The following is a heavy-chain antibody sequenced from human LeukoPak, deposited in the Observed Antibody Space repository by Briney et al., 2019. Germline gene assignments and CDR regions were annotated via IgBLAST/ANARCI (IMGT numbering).Heavy chain of an antibody. CDR3: VRRQALRGRHRAFDP. Sequence: ASVKVSCKASGGTFSNYAISWVRQAPGQGFEWLGGIIPTFGSAKYAQKFQGRVTITTDESTTTAYMDLISLISEDTAVYYCVRRQALRGRHRAFDPWGQGTLVTVSS. J-gene: IGHJ5*02. D-gene: IGHD6-25*01. V-gene: IGHV1-69*05. CDR1: GGTFSNYA. CDR2: IIPTFGSA.